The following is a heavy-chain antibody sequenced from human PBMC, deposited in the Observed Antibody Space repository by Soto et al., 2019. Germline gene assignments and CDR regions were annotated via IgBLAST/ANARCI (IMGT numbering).Heavy chain of an antibody. CDR2: IKTDGSIT. V-gene: IGHV3-74*01. D-gene: IGHD1-26*01. CDR3: ARELSGRYDY. J-gene: IGHJ4*02. Sequence: EVQLVESGGGSVQPGESLRLSCAASGFTFSSLWMHWVRQAPGAGLVWVSRIKTDGSITSYADSVKGRFTISRDNSKNTLYLQMNSLRAEDTAVYYCARELSGRYDYWGQGTLVTVSS. CDR1: GFTFSSLW.